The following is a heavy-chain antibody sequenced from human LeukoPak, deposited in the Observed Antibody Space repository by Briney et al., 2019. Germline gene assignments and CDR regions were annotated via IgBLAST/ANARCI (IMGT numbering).Heavy chain of an antibody. V-gene: IGHV4-39*01. CDR1: GFTLSSRW. Sequence: GSLRLPCVVSGFTLSSRWMSWVRQPPGKGLEWIGSIYYSGSTYYNPSLKSRVTISVDTSKNQFSLKLSSVTAADTAVYYCARHRIAAADFDYWGQGTLVTVSS. CDR3: ARHRIAAADFDY. J-gene: IGHJ4*02. D-gene: IGHD6-13*01. CDR2: IYYSGST.